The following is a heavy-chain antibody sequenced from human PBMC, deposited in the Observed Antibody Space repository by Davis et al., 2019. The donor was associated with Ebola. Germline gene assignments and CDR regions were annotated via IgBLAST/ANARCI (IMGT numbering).Heavy chain of an antibody. CDR1: GFTFSSYS. D-gene: IGHD1-26*01. J-gene: IGHJ4*02. CDR3: ARDQGQWELLFGFDY. V-gene: IGHV3-48*01. Sequence: GGSLRLSCAASGFTFSSYSMNWVRQAPGKGLEWVSYISSSSSTIYYADSVKGRFTISRDNAKNSLYLQMNSLRAEDTAVYYCARDQGQWELLFGFDYWGQGTLVTVSS. CDR2: ISSSSSTI.